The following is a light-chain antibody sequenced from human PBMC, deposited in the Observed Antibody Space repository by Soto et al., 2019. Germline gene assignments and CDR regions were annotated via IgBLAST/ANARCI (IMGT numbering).Light chain of an antibody. V-gene: IGLV2-8*01. CDR1: SSDVGGYNY. CDR2: EVS. Sequence: QSVLTQPPSASGSPGQSVTISCTGTSSDVGGYNYVSWYQQHPGKAPKLMIYEVSKRPSGVPDRFSGSKSGNTASLTVSGLQAEDEAEYYCSSYAGSNNVEVFGGGTKLTVL. CDR3: SSYAGSNNVEV. J-gene: IGLJ3*02.